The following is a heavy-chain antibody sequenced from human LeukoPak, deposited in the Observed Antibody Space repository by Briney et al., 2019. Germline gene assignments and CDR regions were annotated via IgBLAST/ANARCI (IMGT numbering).Heavy chain of an antibody. CDR3: AELGITMIGGV. D-gene: IGHD3-10*02. V-gene: IGHV3-21*01. Sequence: PGGSLRLSCAASGFTFSSYSMNWVRQAPGKGLEWVSAISGSGGSTYYADSVKGRFTISRDNAKNSLYLQMNSLRAEDTAVYYCAELGITMIGGVWGKGTTVTISS. J-gene: IGHJ6*04. CDR1: GFTFSSYS. CDR2: ISGSGGST.